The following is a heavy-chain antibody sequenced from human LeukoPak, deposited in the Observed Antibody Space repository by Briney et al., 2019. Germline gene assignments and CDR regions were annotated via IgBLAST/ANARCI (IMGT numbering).Heavy chain of an antibody. CDR1: GYTFTSYG. D-gene: IGHD3-22*01. V-gene: IGHV1-18*01. Sequence: GASVKVSCKASGYTFTSYGITWVRQAPGQGLEWMGWINTYNGNTNYAQKFQGRVTMTTDTSTSTVYMEVRSLRPDDTAVYFCARDSYYYDSSAYYMYYFDYWGQGTLVTVSS. CDR3: ARDSYYYDSSAYYMYYFDY. CDR2: INTYNGNT. J-gene: IGHJ4*02.